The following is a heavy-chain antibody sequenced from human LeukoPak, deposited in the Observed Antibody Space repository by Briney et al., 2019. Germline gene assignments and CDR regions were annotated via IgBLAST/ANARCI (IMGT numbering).Heavy chain of an antibody. CDR3: ARGHWDFDL. J-gene: IGHJ2*01. CDR2: INHVGSI. Sequence: SETLSLTCVVYGGSFSGSYWSWSRQPPGKGLEWIGEINHVGSIYYNPSLKSRVTISVDTSKNQFSLKLISVTAADTAVYFCARGHWDFDLWGRGTLVTVSS. CDR1: GGSFSGSY. V-gene: IGHV4-34*01.